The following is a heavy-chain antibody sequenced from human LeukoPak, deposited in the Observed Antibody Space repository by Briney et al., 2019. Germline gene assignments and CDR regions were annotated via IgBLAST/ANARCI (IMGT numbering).Heavy chain of an antibody. J-gene: IGHJ5*02. D-gene: IGHD2-15*01. CDR3: ARDVYCSGGSCSNWFDP. Sequence: SETLSPTCTVSGGSISSYYWSWIRQPAGKGLEWIGRIYTSGSTNYNSSLKSRVTMSVDTSKNQFSLKLSSVTAADTAVYYCARDVYCSGGSCSNWFDPWGQGTLVTVSS. CDR1: GGSISSYY. V-gene: IGHV4-4*07. CDR2: IYTSGST.